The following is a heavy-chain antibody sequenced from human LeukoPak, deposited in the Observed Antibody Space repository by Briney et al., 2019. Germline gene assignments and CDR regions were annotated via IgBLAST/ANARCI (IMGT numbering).Heavy chain of an antibody. CDR1: GYAFTGYN. D-gene: IGHD3-9*01. CDR3: ARWFTITSGDYDILTSSYHRGMDV. Sequence: ASVKVSCKASGYAFTGYNMHWVRQAPGQGLEWMGWINPNSGGTNYAQKFQGRVTMTRDMSISTAYMGLSRLTSDDTAVYYCARWFTITSGDYDILTSSYHRGMDVWGQGTTVTVSS. V-gene: IGHV1-2*02. CDR2: INPNSGGT. J-gene: IGHJ6*02.